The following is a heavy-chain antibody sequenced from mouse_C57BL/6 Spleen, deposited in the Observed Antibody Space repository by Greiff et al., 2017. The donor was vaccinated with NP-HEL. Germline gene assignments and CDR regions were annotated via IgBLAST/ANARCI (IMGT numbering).Heavy chain of an antibody. CDR2: INPYNGGT. CDR1: GYTFTDYY. D-gene: IGHD1-1*01. Sequence: EVQLQQSGPVLVKPGASVKMSCKASGYTFTDYYMNWVKQSHGKSLEWIGVINPYNGGTSYNQKFKGKATLTVDKSSSTAYMELNSLTSEDSAVYYCARCTTVEGWYFDVWGTGTTVTVSS. J-gene: IGHJ1*03. V-gene: IGHV1-19*01. CDR3: ARCTTVEGWYFDV.